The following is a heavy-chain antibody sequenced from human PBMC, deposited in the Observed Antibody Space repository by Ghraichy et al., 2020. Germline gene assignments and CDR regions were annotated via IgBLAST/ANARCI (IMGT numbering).Heavy chain of an antibody. J-gene: IGHJ4*02. CDR2: ISGSGGST. CDR1: GFTFSSYA. Sequence: GGSLRLSCAASGFTFSSYAMSWVRQAPGKGLEWVSAISGSGGSTYYADSVKGRFTISRDNSKNTRYLQMNSLRAEDTAVYYCAKDPGYSSGWYDYWGQGTLVTVSS. D-gene: IGHD6-19*01. V-gene: IGHV3-23*01. CDR3: AKDPGYSSGWYDY.